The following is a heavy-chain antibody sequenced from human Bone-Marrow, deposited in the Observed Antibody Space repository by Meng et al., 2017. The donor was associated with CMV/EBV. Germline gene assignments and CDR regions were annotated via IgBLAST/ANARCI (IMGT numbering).Heavy chain of an antibody. J-gene: IGHJ4*02. CDR1: GFTFSSYS. CDR3: ARGQLVAF. Sequence: GESLKISCAASGFTFSSYSMNWVRQTPGKGLEWVSSISTSSSSIYYADSVKGRFTISRDNAKNSLYLQMNSLRAEDTAVYYCARGQLVAFWGQGTLVTVSS. D-gene: IGHD6-6*01. V-gene: IGHV3-21*01. CDR2: ISTSSSSI.